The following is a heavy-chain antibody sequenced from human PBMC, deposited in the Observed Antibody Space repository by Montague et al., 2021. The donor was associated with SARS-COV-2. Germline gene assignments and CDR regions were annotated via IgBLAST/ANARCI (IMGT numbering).Heavy chain of an antibody. V-gene: IGHV4-59*11. CDR2: IYYGGGI. CDR1: GGSMSDHY. D-gene: IGHD3-10*01. J-gene: IGHJ5*02. Sequence: SETLSLTCTVSGGSMSDHYWAWIRQPPGKGLEWLAYIYYGGGINSNASLKSRVSMSVGTSKNQFSLKLTSVTAADTAVYYCARAVSVRRAVNWFDPWGQGTLVTVSS. CDR3: ARAVSVRRAVNWFDP.